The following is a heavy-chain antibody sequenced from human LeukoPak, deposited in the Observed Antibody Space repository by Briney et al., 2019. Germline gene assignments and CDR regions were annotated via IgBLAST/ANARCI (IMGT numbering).Heavy chain of an antibody. J-gene: IGHJ4*02. CDR3: ARGPTSRGVAFDY. Sequence: ASVKVSCKASGYTFSSYYMHWVRQAPGQGLEWMGIINPSGGSTSYAQKFQGRVTMSVDTSKNQFSLKLSSVTAADTAVYYCARGPTSRGVAFDYWGQGTLVTVSS. CDR1: GYTFSSYY. V-gene: IGHV1-46*01. CDR2: INPSGGST. D-gene: IGHD2-15*01.